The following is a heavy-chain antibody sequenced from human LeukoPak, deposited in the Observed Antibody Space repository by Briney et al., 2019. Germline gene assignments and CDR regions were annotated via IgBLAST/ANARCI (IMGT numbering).Heavy chain of an antibody. CDR1: GGSISSYY. V-gene: IGHV4-59*12. D-gene: IGHD3-10*01. Sequence: SETLSLTCTVSGGSISSYYWSWIRQPPGKGLEWIGYIYYSGSTYYNPSLKSRVTISVDTSKNQFSLKLSSVTAAGTAVYYCARDKMVRGVQDSFDYWGQGTLVTVSS. CDR3: ARDKMVRGVQDSFDY. CDR2: IYYSGST. J-gene: IGHJ4*02.